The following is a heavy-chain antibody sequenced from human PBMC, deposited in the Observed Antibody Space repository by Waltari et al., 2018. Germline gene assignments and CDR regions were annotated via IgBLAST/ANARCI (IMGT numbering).Heavy chain of an antibody. D-gene: IGHD3-16*01. CDR3: ARVGGYYYYYMDV. CDR2: IGTSDRSI. V-gene: IGHV3-48*03. J-gene: IGHJ6*03. Sequence: EVQLVESGGGLEQPGGSLRLSCAGSGFNFGSYEMLWVRQAPGKGLEWVSYIGTSDRSIYYADSLRGRFTISRDNAKNSLYLHMNNLRAEDTAVYYCARVGGYYYYYMDVWGKGTTVTVSS. CDR1: GFNFGSYE.